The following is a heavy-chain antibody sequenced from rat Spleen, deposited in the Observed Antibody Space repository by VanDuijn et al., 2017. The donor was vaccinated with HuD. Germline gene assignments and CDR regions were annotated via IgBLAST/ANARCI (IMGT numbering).Heavy chain of an antibody. CDR2: ISYDGAST. D-gene: IGHD5-1*01. J-gene: IGHJ2*01. CDR1: GFIFSDYY. Sequence: EVHVVESGGGLVQPGRSLKLSCAGSGFIFSDYYMAWVRRTPTKGLEWVASISYDGASTYYRDSVKGRFTISRENGKSTLYLQMNSLRSEDTATYYCTRENWVFDYWGQGVMVTVSS. V-gene: IGHV5-20*01. CDR3: TRENWVFDY.